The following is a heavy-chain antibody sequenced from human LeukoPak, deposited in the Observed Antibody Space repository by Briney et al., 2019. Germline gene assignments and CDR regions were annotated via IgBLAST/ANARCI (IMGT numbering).Heavy chain of an antibody. CDR2: IRSKAYRGTI. CDR3: ARGLIQLWIHNAMDV. J-gene: IGHJ6*02. V-gene: IGHV3-49*04. CDR1: GFTFGDHA. Sequence: GGSLRLSCTGSGFTFGDHAMSWVRQAPGKGLEWVGFIRSKAYRGTIEYAASVKGRFTISRDDSASIAYLQMNSLKIEDTAVYYCARGLIQLWIHNAMDVWGQGTTVTVSS. D-gene: IGHD1-1*01.